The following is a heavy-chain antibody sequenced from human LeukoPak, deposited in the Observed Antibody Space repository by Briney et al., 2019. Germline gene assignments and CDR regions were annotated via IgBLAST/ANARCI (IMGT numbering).Heavy chain of an antibody. Sequence: PGGSLRLSCAASGFTFSSYGMHWVRQAPGKGLEWVAFIRCDEGSKYYADSVKGRFTISRDNSKNTLYLQMNSLRAEDTAVYYCAKDGGQWLLLYYCYYMDVWGKGTTVTISS. D-gene: IGHD6-19*01. V-gene: IGHV3-30*02. CDR3: AKDGGQWLLLYYCYYMDV. J-gene: IGHJ6*03. CDR1: GFTFSSYG. CDR2: IRCDEGSK.